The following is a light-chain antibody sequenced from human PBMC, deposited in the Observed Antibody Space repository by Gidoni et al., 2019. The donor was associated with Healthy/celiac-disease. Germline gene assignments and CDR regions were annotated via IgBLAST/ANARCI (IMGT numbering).Light chain of an antibody. V-gene: IGKV1-39*01. J-gene: IGKJ2*01. CDR2: AAS. CDR3: QQSYSTPRT. Sequence: DIQMTQSPSSLSASVGDRVTITCRASQSISSYLNWYQQKPGKAPKILIYAASSLQSGVPSRFSGSGSGTDCTLTISSLQPEDFATYYCQQSYSTPRTFGQGTKLEIK. CDR1: QSISSY.